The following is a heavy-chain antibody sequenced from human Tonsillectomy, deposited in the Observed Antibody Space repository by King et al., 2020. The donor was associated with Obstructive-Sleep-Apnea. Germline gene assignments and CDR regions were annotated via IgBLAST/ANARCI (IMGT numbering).Heavy chain of an antibody. V-gene: IGHV3-23*04. CDR3: AKDQRWFGELPSFDY. CDR1: GFTFSSYA. J-gene: IGHJ4*02. D-gene: IGHD3-10*01. Sequence: VQPVESGGGLVQPGGSLRLSCAASGFTFSSYAMSWVRQAPGKGLEWVSGISDSGGSTYYADSVKGRFTISRDNSKNTLYLQMNSLRAEDTAVYYCAKDQRWFGELPSFDYWGQGTLVTVSS. CDR2: ISDSGGST.